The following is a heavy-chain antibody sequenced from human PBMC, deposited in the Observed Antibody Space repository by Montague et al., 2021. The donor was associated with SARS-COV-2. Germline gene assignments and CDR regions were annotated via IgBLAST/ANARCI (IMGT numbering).Heavy chain of an antibody. V-gene: IGHV4-34*01. Sequence: SETLSLTCAVSGGSISANFWTWICQTPGKGLEWLGEINRSGSTNYNLSLKSRLSISIDTSKTQFYLNLRSSTAADTAIYYCASTGYYDRSGFPHFGRWFDPWGPGTLVTVSS. J-gene: IGHJ5*02. CDR3: ASTGYYDRSGFPHFGRWFDP. CDR1: GGSISANF. CDR2: INRSGST. D-gene: IGHD3-22*01.